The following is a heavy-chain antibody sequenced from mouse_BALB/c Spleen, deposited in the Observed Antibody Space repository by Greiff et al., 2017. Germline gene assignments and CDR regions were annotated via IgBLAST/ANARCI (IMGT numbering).Heavy chain of an antibody. CDR2: INPSTGYT. CDR3: ALHYYGYY. V-gene: IGHV1-7*01. Sequence: VQLKQSGAELAKPGASVKMSCKASGYTFTSYWMHWVKQRPGQGLEWIGYINPSTGYTEYNQKFKDKATLTADKSSSTAYMQLSSLTSEDSAVYYCALHYYGYYWGQGTTLTVSS. CDR1: GYTFTSYW. J-gene: IGHJ2*01. D-gene: IGHD1-2*01.